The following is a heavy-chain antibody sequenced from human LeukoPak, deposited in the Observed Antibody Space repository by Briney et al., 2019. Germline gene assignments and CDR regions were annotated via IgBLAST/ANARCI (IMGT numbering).Heavy chain of an antibody. Sequence: GGSLRLSCAASGFTFSSYWMHWVRQGPGKGLVWVSRINTDGSSTSYADSVKGRFTSSRDNPKSTLYLQMNSLRAEDTAVYYCAKWTRDFNYDDSSGYFDYWGQGTLVTVSS. CDR1: GFTFSSYW. J-gene: IGHJ4*02. CDR2: INTDGSST. CDR3: AKWTRDFNYDDSSGYFDY. D-gene: IGHD3-22*01. V-gene: IGHV3-74*01.